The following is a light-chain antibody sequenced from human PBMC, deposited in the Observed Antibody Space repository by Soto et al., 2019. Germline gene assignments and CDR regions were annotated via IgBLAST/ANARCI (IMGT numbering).Light chain of an antibody. CDR3: QQYNSYPWT. J-gene: IGKJ1*01. CDR1: QDISNY. V-gene: IGKV1-16*02. CDR2: AAS. Sequence: DIQMTQSPSSLSASVGDRVTITCRASQDISNYLAWFQQKPGKAPKSLIYAASRLHSGVPSKFSGSGSGTDFTLTISSLQPEDFASYYCQQYNSYPWTFGQGTKVEIK.